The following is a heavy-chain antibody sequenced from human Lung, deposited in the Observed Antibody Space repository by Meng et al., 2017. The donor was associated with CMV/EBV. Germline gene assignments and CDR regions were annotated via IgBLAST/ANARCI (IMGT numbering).Heavy chain of an antibody. CDR3: ARDNYVRGGDYDGLDD. D-gene: IGHD2-21*02. CDR1: NGSINNYY. V-gene: IGHV4-59*01. Sequence: SETLSLTCTVSNGSINNYYWSWIRQPPGKGLEWIGNISHSGTTNYNPSLKSRVTLSVDTPNNQFSLRLTSVTATDTATYYCARDNYVRGGDYDGLDDWGQGNTV. CDR2: ISHSGTT. J-gene: IGHJ6*02.